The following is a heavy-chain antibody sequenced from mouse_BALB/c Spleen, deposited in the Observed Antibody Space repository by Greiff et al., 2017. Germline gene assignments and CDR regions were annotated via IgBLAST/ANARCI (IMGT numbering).Heavy chain of an antibody. CDR2: ISDGGSYT. CDR3: ARDLDYGNAMDY. CDR1: GFTFSDYY. J-gene: IGHJ4*01. D-gene: IGHD1-1*02. V-gene: IGHV5-4*02. Sequence: DVQLVESGGGLVKPGGSLKLSCAASGFTFSDYYMYWVRQTPEKRLEWVATISDGGSYTYYPDSVKGRFTISRDNAKNNLYLQMSSLKSEDTAMYYCARDLDYGNAMDYWGQGTSVTVSS.